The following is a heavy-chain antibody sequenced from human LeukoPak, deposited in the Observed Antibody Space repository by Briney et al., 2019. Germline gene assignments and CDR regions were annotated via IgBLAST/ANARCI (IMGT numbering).Heavy chain of an antibody. J-gene: IGHJ4*02. Sequence: SETLSLTCSVSGGSISSSSYYWDWIRQPPGKGLEWIGTIYYSGTTDYTDYHPSLKSRVTISVDTSKNHFSLKLGSVTAADTAVYYCARRGSAVASIEDWGQGTLVTVSS. V-gene: IGHV4-39*02. CDR3: ARRGSAVASIED. D-gene: IGHD6-19*01. CDR2: IYYSGTT. CDR1: GGSISSSSYY.